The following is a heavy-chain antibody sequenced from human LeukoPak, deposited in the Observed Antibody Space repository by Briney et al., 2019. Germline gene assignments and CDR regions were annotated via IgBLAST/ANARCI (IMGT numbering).Heavy chain of an antibody. CDR3: ARDRGRWPHYAFDI. CDR2: ISSSGSTI. Sequence: GGSLRLSCAASGFTFSDYYMSWIRQAPGKGLEWVSYISSSGSTIYYADSVKGRFTISRDNAKNSLYLQMNSLRAEDTAVYYCARDRGRWPHYAFDIWGHGTMVTVSS. V-gene: IGHV3-11*01. D-gene: IGHD3-10*01. CDR1: GFTFSDYY. J-gene: IGHJ3*02.